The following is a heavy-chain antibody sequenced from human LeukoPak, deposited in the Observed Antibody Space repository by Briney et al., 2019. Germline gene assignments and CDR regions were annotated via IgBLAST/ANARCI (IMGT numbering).Heavy chain of an antibody. D-gene: IGHD1-26*01. Sequence: PSETLSLTCTVSSGSISTYYWSWIRQSPGKRLEWIGFIHYTGSTNYNPSLKSRVTISVDTSKNQFSLKLNSVTAADTAVYFCARSSGSRYYIDYWGQGTLVTVSS. CDR2: IHYTGST. CDR1: SGSISTYY. V-gene: IGHV4-59*01. CDR3: ARSSGSRYYIDY. J-gene: IGHJ4*02.